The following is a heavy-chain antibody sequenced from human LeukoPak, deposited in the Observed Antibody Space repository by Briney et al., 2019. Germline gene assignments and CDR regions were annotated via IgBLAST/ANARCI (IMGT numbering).Heavy chain of an antibody. CDR3: ATWDILTGYYYFDY. J-gene: IGHJ4*02. Sequence: GASVKVSCKVSGYTLTELSMHWVRQAPGKELEWMGGFDPEDGETIYAQKFQGRVTMTEDTSTDTAYMELSSLRSEDTAVYYCATWDILTGYYYFDYWGQGTLVTVSS. CDR1: GYTLTELS. CDR2: FDPEDGET. V-gene: IGHV1-24*01. D-gene: IGHD3-9*01.